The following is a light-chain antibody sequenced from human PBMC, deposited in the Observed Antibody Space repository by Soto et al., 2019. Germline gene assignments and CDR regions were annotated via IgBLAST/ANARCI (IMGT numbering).Light chain of an antibody. Sequence: IVLTQSPCALSRSPGDRATLSCWASESIGDYLAWYQQRPGQAPRLLIYAASRRASGTPHRFSGSGSERAFTLAISGLEPADFGVYYCQQYVTSPSITFGQGTRLEIK. J-gene: IGKJ5*01. V-gene: IGKV3-20*01. CDR1: ESIGDY. CDR3: QQYVTSPSIT. CDR2: AAS.